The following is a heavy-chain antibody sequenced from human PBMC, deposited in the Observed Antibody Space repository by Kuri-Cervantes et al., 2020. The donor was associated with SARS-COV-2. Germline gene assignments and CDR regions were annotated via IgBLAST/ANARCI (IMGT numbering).Heavy chain of an antibody. J-gene: IGHJ6*03. CDR3: AREVRTVGYYYYMDV. Sequence: GESLKISCAASGFTVSSNYMSWVRQAPGKGLEWVSVIYSGGSTYYADSVKGRFTISRDNSKNTLYLQMNSLRAEDTAVYYCAREVRTVGYYYYMDVWGKGTTGTISS. D-gene: IGHD4-23*01. V-gene: IGHV3-53*01. CDR2: IYSGGST. CDR1: GFTVSSNY.